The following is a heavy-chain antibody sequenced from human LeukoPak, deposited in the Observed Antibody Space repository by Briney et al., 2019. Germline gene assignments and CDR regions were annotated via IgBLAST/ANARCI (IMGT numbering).Heavy chain of an antibody. CDR1: GFTFGDYT. V-gene: IGHV3-49*03. J-gene: IGHJ4*02. D-gene: IGHD1-26*01. CDR3: TGDPPTRY. Sequence: GGSLRLSGTASGFTFGDYTITWIRQAPGRGLEWVGFIRNKADGGTPEYAASVKGRFTISRDDSKNIAYLQMNSLKTDDTAVYYCTGDPPTRYWGQGTLVSVSS. CDR2: IRNKADGGTP.